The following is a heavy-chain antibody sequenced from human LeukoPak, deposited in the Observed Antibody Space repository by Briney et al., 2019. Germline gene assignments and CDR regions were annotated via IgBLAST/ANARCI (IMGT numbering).Heavy chain of an antibody. D-gene: IGHD1-26*01. CDR2: IYSGGST. J-gene: IGHJ5*01. CDR3: AKSISRGNYQDWFDS. Sequence: PGGSLRLSCAASGFTVSSNYMSWVRQAPGKGLEWVSVIYSGGSTYYADSVKGRFTISRDNSKNTLYLQMSSLRAEDTAVYYCAKSISRGNYQDWFDSWGQGTLVIVSS. CDR1: GFTVSSNY. V-gene: IGHV3-66*01.